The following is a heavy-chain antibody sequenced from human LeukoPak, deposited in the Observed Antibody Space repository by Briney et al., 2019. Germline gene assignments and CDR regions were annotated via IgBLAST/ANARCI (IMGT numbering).Heavy chain of an antibody. J-gene: IGHJ5*02. CDR1: GFTFDDYA. CDR2: ISWNSGSI. CDR3: AKELMVRGVSPT. Sequence: GGSLRLSCAASGFTFDDYAMHWVRQAPGKGLEWVSGISWNSGSIGYADSVKGRFTISRDNAKNSLYLRMNSLRAEDTALYYCAKELMVRGVSPTWGQGTLVTVSS. V-gene: IGHV3-9*01. D-gene: IGHD3-10*01.